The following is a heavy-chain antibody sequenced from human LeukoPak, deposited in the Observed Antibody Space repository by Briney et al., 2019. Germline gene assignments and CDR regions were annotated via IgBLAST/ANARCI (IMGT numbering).Heavy chain of an antibody. J-gene: IGHJ3*02. Sequence: PSETLSLTCTVSGGSIYSSNYYWGWIRQPPGKGLEWIGTIYYSGTTYYTPSLKSRVTISVDTSKNQFSLSLRSVTAADTAVYYCARLGTKVYYYDSIGIDIWGQGTMVTVSS. CDR3: ARLGTKVYYYDSIGIDI. CDR2: IYYSGTT. CDR1: GGSIYSSNYY. D-gene: IGHD3-22*01. V-gene: IGHV4-39*01.